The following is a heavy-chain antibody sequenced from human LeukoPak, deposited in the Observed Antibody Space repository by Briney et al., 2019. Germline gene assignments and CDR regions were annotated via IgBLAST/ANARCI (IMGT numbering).Heavy chain of an antibody. D-gene: IGHD3-9*01. CDR3: ARWEGILAFDYYYYMDV. CDR2: INPNSGGT. J-gene: IGHJ6*03. V-gene: IGHV1-2*06. CDR1: RYTFTGYY. Sequence: ASVKVSCXASRYTFTGYYMHWVRQAPGQGLEWMGRINPNSGGTNYAQKFQGRVTMTRDTSISTAYMELSRLRSDDTAVYYCARWEGILAFDYYYYMDVWGKGTTVTVSS.